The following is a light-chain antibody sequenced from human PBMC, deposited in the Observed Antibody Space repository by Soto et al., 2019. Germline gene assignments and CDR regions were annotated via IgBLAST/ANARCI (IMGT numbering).Light chain of an antibody. J-gene: IGKJ4*01. V-gene: IGKV1-5*01. CDR1: QSISSK. CDR2: DAS. CDR3: QQYDNYPIT. Sequence: DNPMTQSPSTLSASVGDRVTITCRASQSISSKLAWYQQKPGKAPKVLIYDASSLKSGVPSRFSGSGSGTEFTLTISSLQPDDSATYYCQQYDNYPITFGGGTKVEIK.